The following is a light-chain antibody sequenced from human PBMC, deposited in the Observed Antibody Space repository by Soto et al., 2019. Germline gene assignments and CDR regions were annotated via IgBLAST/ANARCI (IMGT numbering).Light chain of an antibody. Sequence: EIVLTQSPGTLSLTPGERATLSCRASQSVSSYLAWYQQKPGQAPRLVIYGASTRATGVPARFSGSGFETEFTLTISSLQSEDFAVYYCQQYNNWPPITFGQGRRLEVK. CDR2: GAS. CDR3: QQYNNWPPIT. CDR1: QSVSSY. V-gene: IGKV3-15*01. J-gene: IGKJ5*01.